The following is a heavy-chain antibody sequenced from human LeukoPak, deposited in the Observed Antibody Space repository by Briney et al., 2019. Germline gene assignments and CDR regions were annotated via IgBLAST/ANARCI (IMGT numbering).Heavy chain of an antibody. J-gene: IGHJ4*02. CDR3: ARSYNWNANFDY. CDR1: GYTFTSYG. D-gene: IGHD1-20*01. V-gene: IGHV1-18*01. CDR2: IISYNANT. Sequence: ASVKVTCKAPGYTFTSYGISWVRQAPGQGLEWMGWIISYNANTNYAQKLQGRVTMTTDTSTSTAYMELRSLRSDDTAVYYCARSYNWNANFDYWGQGTLVTVSS.